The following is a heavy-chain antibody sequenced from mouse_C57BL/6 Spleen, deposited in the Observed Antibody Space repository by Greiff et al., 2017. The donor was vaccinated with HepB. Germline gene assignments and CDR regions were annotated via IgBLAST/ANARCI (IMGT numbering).Heavy chain of an antibody. CDR3: ARSSPPYDYDVNYAMDY. CDR1: GFTFSSYA. J-gene: IGHJ4*01. CDR2: ISDGGSYT. Sequence: EVKLVESGGGLVKPGGSLKLSCAASGFTFSSYAMSWVRQTPEKRLEWVATISDGGSYTYYPDNVKGRFTISRDNAKNNLYLQMSHLKSEDTAMYYCARSSPPYDYDVNYAMDYWGQGTSVTVSS. V-gene: IGHV5-4*03. D-gene: IGHD2-4*01.